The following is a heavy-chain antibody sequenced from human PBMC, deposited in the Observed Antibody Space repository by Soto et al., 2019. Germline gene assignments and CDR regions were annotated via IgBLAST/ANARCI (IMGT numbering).Heavy chain of an antibody. J-gene: IGHJ6*02. D-gene: IGHD6-13*01. CDR1: GFTFSSYW. V-gene: IGHV3-74*01. CDR2: INSDGSST. Sequence: EVQLVESGGGLVQPGGSLRLSCAASGFTFSSYWMHWVRQAPGQGLVWVSRINSDGSSTSYADSVKGRFTISRDNAKNTLYLQMNSLRAEDTAVYYCARGVRIADYYYYGMDVWGQGTTVTVSS. CDR3: ARGVRIADYYYYGMDV.